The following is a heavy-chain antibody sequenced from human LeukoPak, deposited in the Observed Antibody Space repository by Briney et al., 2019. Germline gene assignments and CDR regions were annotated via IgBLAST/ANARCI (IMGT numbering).Heavy chain of an antibody. D-gene: IGHD2-15*01. J-gene: IGHJ4*02. CDR2: ITGSSNFI. CDR3: ARSEDYCSGGSCYAH. Sequence: GGSLRLSCATSGFIFSTYSLNWVRQAPGKGLEWVSSITGSSNFIYYADSVKGRFTISRDNAKNSLFLQMNSLKAEDTAMYYCARSEDYCSGGSCYAHWGQGILVTVSS. CDR1: GFIFSTYS. V-gene: IGHV3-21*06.